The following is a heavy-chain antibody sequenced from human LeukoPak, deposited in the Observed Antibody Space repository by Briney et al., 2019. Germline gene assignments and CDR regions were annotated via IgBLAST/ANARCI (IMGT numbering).Heavy chain of an antibody. CDR3: AKSHVTTATGTGRYFDY. D-gene: IGHD1-1*01. Sequence: GGSLRLSCAASGITFSNYAMSWVRQAPGKGLEWVSIIGYRGGSIYYAYSVKGRFTISRDNSKNTLSLQMNGLRPEDTAVYYCAKSHVTTATGTGRYFDYWGQGTLVTVSS. V-gene: IGHV3-23*01. CDR2: IGYRGGSI. CDR1: GITFSNYA. J-gene: IGHJ4*02.